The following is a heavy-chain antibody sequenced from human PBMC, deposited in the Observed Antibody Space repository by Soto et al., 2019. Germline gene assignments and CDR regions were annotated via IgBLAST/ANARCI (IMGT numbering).Heavy chain of an antibody. D-gene: IGHD6-13*01. CDR1: GYIFSRYG. J-gene: IGHJ6*01. CDR2: ISGYNGNT. V-gene: IGHV1-18*01. CDR3: AREAAAERNYYGLDV. Sequence: QVQLVQSGPEVRKPGASVKVSCKASGYIFSRYGISWVRQAPGQGLEWMGWISGYNGNTKFGERVQGRVNVTTDTSTSTAYMELRSLRSDDTAVYYCAREAAAERNYYGLDVW.